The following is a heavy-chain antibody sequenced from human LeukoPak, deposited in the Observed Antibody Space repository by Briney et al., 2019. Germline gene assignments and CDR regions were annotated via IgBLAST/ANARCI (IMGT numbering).Heavy chain of an antibody. CDR1: GGSISSSSYY. CDR3: ARSGRYDYYFDY. CDR2: IYYSGST. J-gene: IGHJ4*02. Sequence: SETLSLTCTVSGGSISSSSYYWGWIRQPPGKGLEWIGSIYYSGSTYYNPSLKSRVTISVDTSKNQLSLKLSSVTAADTAVYYCARSGRYDYYFDYWGQGTLVTVSS. D-gene: IGHD2-2*01. V-gene: IGHV4-39*07.